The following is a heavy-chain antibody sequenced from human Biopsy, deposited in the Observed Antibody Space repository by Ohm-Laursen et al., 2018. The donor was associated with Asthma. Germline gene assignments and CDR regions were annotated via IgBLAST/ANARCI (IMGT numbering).Heavy chain of an antibody. Sequence: SETLSFTCTVSGDSISSYYWSWIRQPPGKGLEWIGYIYYSGSTNYNPSLKSRVTISVDTSKNQFSLKLSSVTAADTAVYYCARERAGYYGSGSYLGYWGQGTLVTVSS. CDR3: ARERAGYYGSGSYLGY. CDR2: IYYSGST. V-gene: IGHV4-59*01. J-gene: IGHJ4*02. CDR1: GDSISSYY. D-gene: IGHD3-10*01.